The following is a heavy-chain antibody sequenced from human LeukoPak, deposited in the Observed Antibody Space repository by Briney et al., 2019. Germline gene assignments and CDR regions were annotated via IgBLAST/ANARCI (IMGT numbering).Heavy chain of an antibody. CDR3: ARDSDYYDSSGLDY. V-gene: IGHV1-18*01. CDR1: GYTFTSYG. D-gene: IGHD3-22*01. Sequence: ASVKVSCKASGYTFTSYGISWVRQAPGQGLEWMGWISAYNGNTNYAQKFQGRVTITADKSTSTAYMELSSLRSEDTAVYYCARDSDYYDSSGLDYWGQGTLVTVSS. CDR2: ISAYNGNT. J-gene: IGHJ4*02.